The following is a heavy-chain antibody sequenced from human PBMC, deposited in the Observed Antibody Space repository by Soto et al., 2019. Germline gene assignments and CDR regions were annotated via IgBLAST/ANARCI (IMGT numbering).Heavy chain of an antibody. J-gene: IGHJ6*02. Sequence: ASVKVSCKASGYTFTSYGISWVRQAPGQGLEWMGGISAYNGKTNYAQKLQGRVTITADESTSTAYMELSSLRSEDTAVYYCARDGSGPYYGMDVWGQGTTVTVS. V-gene: IGHV1-18*01. D-gene: IGHD3-10*01. CDR3: ARDGSGPYYGMDV. CDR1: GYTFTSYG. CDR2: ISAYNGKT.